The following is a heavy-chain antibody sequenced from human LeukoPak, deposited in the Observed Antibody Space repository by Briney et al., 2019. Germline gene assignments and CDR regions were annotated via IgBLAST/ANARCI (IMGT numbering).Heavy chain of an antibody. J-gene: IGHJ4*02. V-gene: IGHV4-4*07. D-gene: IGHD6-13*01. CDR1: GGSTSSYY. CDR2: IYPSGST. CDR3: ARGDWYSNSWPHFDY. Sequence: PSETLSLTGTVSGGSTSSYYWNWIRQPAGKGLEWIGHIYPSGSTNYNPSLKSRVTMSVDTSKNQLSLRLRSVTAADTAVYYCARGDWYSNSWPHFDYWGQGSLVTVSS.